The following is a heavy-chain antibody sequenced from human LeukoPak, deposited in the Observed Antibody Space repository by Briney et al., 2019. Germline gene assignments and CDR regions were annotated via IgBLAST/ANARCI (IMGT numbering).Heavy chain of an antibody. J-gene: IGHJ4*02. CDR3: ATDLNHDSGG. CDR2: ISPDGSEK. CDR1: GFSSTGTW. Sequence: GGSLRLSCATSGFSSTGTWMTWVRQAPGKGLECITNISPDGSEKYYLDSVKGRFTVSRDNAKKLVYLQMNSLRVEETAIYFCATDLNHDSGGWGQGTLVTVSS. V-gene: IGHV3-7*01. D-gene: IGHD3-22*01.